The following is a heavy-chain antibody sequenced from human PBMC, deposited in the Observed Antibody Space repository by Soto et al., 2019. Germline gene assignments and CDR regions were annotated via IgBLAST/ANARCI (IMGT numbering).Heavy chain of an antibody. CDR1: GFTFSSYG. Sequence: SGGSLRLSCAASGFTFSSYGMHWVRQAPGKGLEWVAVISYDGSNKYYADSVKGRFTISRDNSKNTLYLQMNSLRAEDTAVYYCAKDLGSSSWYPSFDYWGQGTLVTVSS. J-gene: IGHJ4*02. CDR2: ISYDGSNK. V-gene: IGHV3-30*18. D-gene: IGHD6-13*01. CDR3: AKDLGSSSWYPSFDY.